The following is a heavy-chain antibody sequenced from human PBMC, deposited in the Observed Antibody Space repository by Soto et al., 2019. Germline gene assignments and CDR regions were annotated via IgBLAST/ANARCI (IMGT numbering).Heavy chain of an antibody. Sequence: SETLSLTCTVSGGSISSGDYYWSCIRQPPGKCLEWIGYIYYSGSTHDNPSLKSRVTISVDTSKNQFSLKLSSVTAADTAVYFGASEVGSSGYYYDYWGQGTLVTVYS. J-gene: IGHJ4*02. D-gene: IGHD3-22*01. CDR1: GGSISSGDYY. CDR2: IYYSGST. CDR3: ASEVGSSGYYYDY. V-gene: IGHV4-30-4*01.